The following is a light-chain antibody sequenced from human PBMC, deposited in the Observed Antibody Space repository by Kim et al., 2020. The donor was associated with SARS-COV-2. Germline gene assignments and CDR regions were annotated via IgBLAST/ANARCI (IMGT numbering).Light chain of an antibody. V-gene: IGKV3-15*01. CDR1: QSVGSN. CDR3: QQYSNWPYT. Sequence: SPGETATLSCRASQSVGSNLAWYQQKPGQAPRLLIYGASTRATGIPARFSGIGSGTEFTLTISSLQSEDFAVYYCQQYSNWPYTFGQGTKLEIK. J-gene: IGKJ2*01. CDR2: GAS.